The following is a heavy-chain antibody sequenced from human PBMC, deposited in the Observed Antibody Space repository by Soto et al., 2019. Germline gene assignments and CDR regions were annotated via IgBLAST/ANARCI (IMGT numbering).Heavy chain of an antibody. Sequence: HPGGSLRLSCAASGFTFGNYGMTWVRQAPGKGLQWVSGIIGSGGGAFYADSVKGRFTISRDNSKDTLFLQMNSLRAEDTAIYYCAKSNNWSPRNDNFDYWGQGTLVTVSS. CDR3: AKSNNWSPRNDNFDY. D-gene: IGHD1-20*01. V-gene: IGHV3-23*01. CDR2: IIGSGGGA. CDR1: GFTFGNYG. J-gene: IGHJ4*02.